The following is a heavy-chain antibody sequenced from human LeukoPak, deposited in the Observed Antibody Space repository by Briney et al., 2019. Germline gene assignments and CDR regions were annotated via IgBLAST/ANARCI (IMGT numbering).Heavy chain of an antibody. CDR2: IYYSGST. V-gene: IGHV4-59*01. J-gene: IGHJ4*02. Sequence: SETLSLTCSVSGGSISSYYWSWIRQPPGKGLEWIGYIYYSGSTNYNPSLKSRVTISVDTSKNQFSLKLSSVTAADTAVYYCARALVVPAAVDYWGQGTLVTVSS. CDR1: GGSISSYY. CDR3: ARALVVPAAVDY. D-gene: IGHD2-2*01.